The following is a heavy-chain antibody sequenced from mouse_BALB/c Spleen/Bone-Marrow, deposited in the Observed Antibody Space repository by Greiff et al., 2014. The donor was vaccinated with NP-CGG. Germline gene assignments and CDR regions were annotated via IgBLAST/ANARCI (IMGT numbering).Heavy chain of an antibody. CDR2: INPDSNTI. CDR1: GFDFSRYW. V-gene: IGHV4-1*02. Sequence: EVKLMESGGGLVQPGGSLKLSCAASGFDFSRYWMRWVRQAPGKGLEWIGEINPDSNTINYTPSLKDKFIISRDNAKNTLYLQMSKVRSEDTALYYCARLGYYGSFAYWGQGTLVTVSA. CDR3: ARLGYYGSFAY. J-gene: IGHJ3*01. D-gene: IGHD1-2*01.